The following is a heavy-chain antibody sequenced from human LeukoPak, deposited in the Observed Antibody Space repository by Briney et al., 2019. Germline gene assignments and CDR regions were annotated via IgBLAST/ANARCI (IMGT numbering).Heavy chain of an antibody. CDR2: IYPGDSDT. D-gene: IGHD5-12*01. CDR3: ARWLQGGYALFDY. V-gene: IGHV5-51*01. Sequence: GESLKISCQGSGYRFTTYWIGWVRQMPGKGLEWMGIIYPGDSDTRYSPSFQGQVTISADKSISTAYLQWSSLKASDTAMYYCARWLQGGYALFDYWGQGTLVTVSS. CDR1: GYRFTTYW. J-gene: IGHJ4*02.